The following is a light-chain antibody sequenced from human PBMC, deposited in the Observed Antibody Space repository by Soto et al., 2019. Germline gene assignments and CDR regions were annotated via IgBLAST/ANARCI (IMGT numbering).Light chain of an antibody. Sequence: QAVVTQPPSASGTPGQRVTISCSGSSSNIGSNYVYWYQQLPGTAPKLLIYSNNQRPSGVPDRFSGSKSGTSASLAISGLRSEDEADYYCASWDDSLNGYVFGTGTKVTVL. V-gene: IGLV1-47*02. CDR1: SSNIGSNY. CDR3: ASWDDSLNGYV. CDR2: SNN. J-gene: IGLJ1*01.